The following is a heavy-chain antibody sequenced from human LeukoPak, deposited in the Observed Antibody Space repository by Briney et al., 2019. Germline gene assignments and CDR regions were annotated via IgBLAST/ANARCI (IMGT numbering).Heavy chain of an antibody. CDR3: ASLPDVVGASGADY. CDR1: GYSFSTYW. CDR2: IDPSDSYT. Sequence: PGESLKISCKGPGYSFSTYWISWVRQMPGKGLEWMGRIDPSDSYTNYSPSFQGHVTISADKSTTTAYLQWSSLKASDTAMYYCASLPDVVGASGADYWGQGTLVTVSS. V-gene: IGHV5-10-1*01. J-gene: IGHJ4*02. D-gene: IGHD1-26*01.